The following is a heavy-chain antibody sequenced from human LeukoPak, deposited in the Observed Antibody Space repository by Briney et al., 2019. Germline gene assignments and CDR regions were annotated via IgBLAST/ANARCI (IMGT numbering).Heavy chain of an antibody. D-gene: IGHD2-15*01. CDR1: GFTFSSYA. Sequence: GGSLRLSCAASGFTFSSYAMSWVRQAPGKGLEWVSAISGSGGSTYYADSVQGRFTISRDNSKNTLYLQMNSLRAEDTAVYYCAKDLRDCSGGSCYSSGSWGQGTLVTVSS. V-gene: IGHV3-23*01. CDR2: ISGSGGST. J-gene: IGHJ5*02. CDR3: AKDLRDCSGGSCYSSGS.